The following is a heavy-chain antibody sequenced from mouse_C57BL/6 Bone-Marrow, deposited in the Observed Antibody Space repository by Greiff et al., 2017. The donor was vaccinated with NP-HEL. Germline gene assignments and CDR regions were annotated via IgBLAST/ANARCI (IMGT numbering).Heavy chain of an antibody. CDR1: GYTFTSYG. CDR3: ARWLTGTSFDY. CDR2: IYPRSGNT. V-gene: IGHV1-81*01. Sequence: QVQLKESGAELARPGASVKLSCKASGYTFTSYGISWVKQRTGQGLEWIGEIYPRSGNTYYNEKFKGKATLTADKSSSTAYMELRSLTSEDSAVYFCARWLTGTSFDYWGQGTTLTVSS. D-gene: IGHD4-1*01. J-gene: IGHJ2*01.